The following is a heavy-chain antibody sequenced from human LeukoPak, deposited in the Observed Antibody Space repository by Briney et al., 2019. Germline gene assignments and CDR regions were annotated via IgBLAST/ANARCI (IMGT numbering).Heavy chain of an antibody. J-gene: IGHJ4*02. CDR2: ISGSGGST. CDR1: GFTFSSYA. CDR3: AKGTVVVAATGYYFDY. D-gene: IGHD2-15*01. V-gene: IGHV3-23*01. Sequence: GGSLRLSCAASGFTFSSYAMSWVRQAPGKGLEWVSAISGSGGSTYYADSVKGRFTISRDNSKNTLYLQMNSLRAEDTAVYYCAKGTVVVAATGYYFDYWGQGTLATVSS.